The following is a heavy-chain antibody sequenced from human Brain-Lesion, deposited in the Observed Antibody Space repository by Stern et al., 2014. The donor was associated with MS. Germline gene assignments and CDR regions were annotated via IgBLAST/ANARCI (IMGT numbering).Heavy chain of an antibody. V-gene: IGHV1-2*02. J-gene: IGHJ6*02. CDR1: GYIFTGYY. CDR2: INPNTGGT. Sequence: VQLVESGAEVKKPGASVKVSCKTSGYIFTGYYIHWVRQAPGQGLEWMAWINPNTGGTKYAQKFQGRVTVSRDTSISTAYVELSRLTSDDTAVYYCARDQRGITIFGVVTDYYYLGMDVWGQGTTVTVSS. CDR3: ARDQRGITIFGVVTDYYYLGMDV. D-gene: IGHD3-3*01.